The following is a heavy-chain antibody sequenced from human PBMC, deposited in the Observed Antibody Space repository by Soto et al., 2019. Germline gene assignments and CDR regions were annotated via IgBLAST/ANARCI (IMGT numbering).Heavy chain of an antibody. D-gene: IGHD3-3*01. CDR3: AREFESGSLYGMDV. CDR2: ISLDGSSK. Sequence: VQLVESGGGVVQPGRSLRLSCAASGFIFSPYAMHWVRQAPGQGLEWVAIISLDGSSKYYADSVKGRFTISRDNSKNMVYLEMNSLRDEDTAMYYCAREFESGSLYGMDVWGRGTTVTVSS. J-gene: IGHJ6*02. CDR1: GFIFSPYA. V-gene: IGHV3-30-3*01.